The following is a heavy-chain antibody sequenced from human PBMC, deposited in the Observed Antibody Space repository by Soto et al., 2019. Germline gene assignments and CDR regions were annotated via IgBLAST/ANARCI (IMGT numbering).Heavy chain of an antibody. CDR2: IWHDGKKK. J-gene: IGHJ4*02. Sequence: GSLRLSCAASGFTFGSFGMHWVRQAPGKGLEWVAVIWHDGKKKYYADSVEGRFTVSRDNSKNTMFLQMNSLRVDDTAIYYCARDPGQDEAMDYWGQGTLVTVSS. CDR1: GFTFGSFG. CDR3: ARDPGQDEAMDY. V-gene: IGHV3-33*01.